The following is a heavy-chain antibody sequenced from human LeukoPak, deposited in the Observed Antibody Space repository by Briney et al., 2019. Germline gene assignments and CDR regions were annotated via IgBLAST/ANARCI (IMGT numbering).Heavy chain of an antibody. CDR3: AKVGAYGNYARHDY. D-gene: IGHD4-11*01. J-gene: IGHJ4*02. Sequence: SETLSLTCDVSGYSIRSGSYWGWIRQPPGKGLEWIGCMFHSGDTYHNPSLKGRVTISADTSKNQFSLKLTSVTPADTAVYYWAKVGAYGNYARHDYWGQGTLVTVSS. CDR2: MFHSGDT. V-gene: IGHV4-38-2*01. CDR1: GYSIRSGSY.